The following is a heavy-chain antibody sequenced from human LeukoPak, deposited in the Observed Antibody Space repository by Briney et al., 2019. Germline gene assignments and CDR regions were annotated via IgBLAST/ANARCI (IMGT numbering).Heavy chain of an antibody. J-gene: IGHJ2*01. D-gene: IGHD4-17*01. V-gene: IGHV3-21*01. CDR3: AREDGDYGTADFDL. Sequence: GGSLRLSCAASGFTFSSYSMNWVRQAPGKGLEWVSSISSSSSYIYYADSVKGQFTISRDNAKNSLYLQMNSLRAEDTAVYYCAREDGDYGTADFDLWGRGTLVTVSS. CDR2: ISSSSSYI. CDR1: GFTFSSYS.